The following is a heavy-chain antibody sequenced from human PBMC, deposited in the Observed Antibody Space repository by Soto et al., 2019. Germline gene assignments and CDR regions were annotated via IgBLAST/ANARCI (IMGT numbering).Heavy chain of an antibody. CDR3: ASDPDYCSGGSCYPPRWFDP. CDR2: IIPILGIA. J-gene: IGHJ5*02. V-gene: IGHV1-69*02. CDR1: GGTFSSYT. Sequence: QVQLVQSGAEVKKPGSSVKVSCKASGGTFSSYTISWVRQAPGQGLEWMGRIIPILGIANYAQKFQGRVTITADKSTSTAYMERSSLRSEDTAVYYWASDPDYCSGGSCYPPRWFDPWGQGTLVTVSS. D-gene: IGHD2-15*01.